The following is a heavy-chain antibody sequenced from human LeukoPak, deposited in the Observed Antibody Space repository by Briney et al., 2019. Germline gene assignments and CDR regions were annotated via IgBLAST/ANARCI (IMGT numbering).Heavy chain of an antibody. D-gene: IGHD1-26*01. J-gene: IGHJ4*02. V-gene: IGHV4-34*01. Sequence: SETLSLTCAVYGGSFSGYYWSWIRRPPGKGLEWIGEINHSGSTNYNPSLKSRVTISVDTSKNQFSLKLSSVTAADTAVYYCARGSRSTRFDYWGQRTLVTVSS. CDR2: INHSGST. CDR3: ARGSRSTRFDY. CDR1: GGSFSGYY.